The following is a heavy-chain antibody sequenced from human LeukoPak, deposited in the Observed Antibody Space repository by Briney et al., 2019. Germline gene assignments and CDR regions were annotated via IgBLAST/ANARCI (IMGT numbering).Heavy chain of an antibody. CDR3: ARDSVDIVVVPAAMFSTSKNWYFDL. CDR2: ISSSGSTI. D-gene: IGHD2-2*01. V-gene: IGHV3-11*01. J-gene: IGHJ2*01. CDR1: GFTFSDYY. Sequence: PGGSLRLSCAASGFTFSDYYMSWIRQAPGKGLEWVSYISSSGSTIYYADFVKGRFTISRDNAKNSLYLQMNSLRAEDTAVYYCARDSVDIVVVPAAMFSTSKNWYFDLWGRGTLVTVSS.